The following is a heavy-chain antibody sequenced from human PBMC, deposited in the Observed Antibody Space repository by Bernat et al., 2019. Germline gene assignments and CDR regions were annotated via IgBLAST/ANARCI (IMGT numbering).Heavy chain of an antibody. J-gene: IGHJ3*02. Sequence: QVQLVESGGGVVQPGRSLRLSCPASGFTFSSYGMHWVRQAPGKGLEWVAVISYDGSNKYYADSVKGRFTISRDNSKNTLYLQMNSLRAEDTAVYYCAKSWGYYDEEAFDIWGQGTMVTVSS. CDR1: GFTFSSYG. V-gene: IGHV3-30*18. CDR2: ISYDGSNK. CDR3: AKSWGYYDEEAFDI. D-gene: IGHD3-22*01.